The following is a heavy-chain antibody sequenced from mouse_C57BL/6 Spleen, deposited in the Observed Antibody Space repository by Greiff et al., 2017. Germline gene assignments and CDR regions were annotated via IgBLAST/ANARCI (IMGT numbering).Heavy chain of an antibody. J-gene: IGHJ4*01. Sequence: DVQLQESGGGLVKPGGSLKLSCAASGFTFSDYGMHWVRQAPEKGLEWVAYISRGSSTIYYADTVKGRLTISIDNAKNTLFLQMTSLRSEDTAMYYWASPLSWGQGTSVTVSS. CDR2: ISRGSSTI. V-gene: IGHV5-17*01. CDR3: ASPLS. CDR1: GFTFSDYG.